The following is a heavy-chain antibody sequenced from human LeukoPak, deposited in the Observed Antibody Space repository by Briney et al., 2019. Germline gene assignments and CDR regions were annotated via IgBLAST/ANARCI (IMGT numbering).Heavy chain of an antibody. CDR2: INHSGST. CDR3: ARTMVRGPPGGY. D-gene: IGHD3-10*01. CDR1: GGSFSGYY. Sequence: SETLSLTCAVYGGSFSGYYWSWIRQPPGKGLEWIGKINHSGSTNYNPSLKSRVTISVDTSKNQFSLKLSSVTAADTAVYYCARTMVRGPPGGYWGQGTLVTVSS. J-gene: IGHJ4*02. V-gene: IGHV4-34*01.